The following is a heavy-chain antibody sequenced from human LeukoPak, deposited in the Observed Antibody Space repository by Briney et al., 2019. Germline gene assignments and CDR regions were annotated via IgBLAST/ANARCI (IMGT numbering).Heavy chain of an antibody. CDR3: ARDRPGFSGYYYGMDV. V-gene: IGHV4-59*01. CDR2: IYYSGST. J-gene: IGHJ6*04. CDR1: GGSISSYY. Sequence: PSETLSLTCTVSGGSISSYYWSWIRQPLGKGLEWIGYIYYSGSTNYNPSLKSRVTISVDTSKNQFSLKLSSVTAADTAVYYCARDRPGFSGYYYGMDVWGKGTTVTVSS. D-gene: IGHD3-10*01.